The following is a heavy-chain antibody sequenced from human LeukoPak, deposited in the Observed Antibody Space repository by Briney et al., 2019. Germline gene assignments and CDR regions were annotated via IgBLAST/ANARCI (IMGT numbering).Heavy chain of an antibody. CDR3: ARGTGIAAAVTSLFQY. Sequence: ASVKVSCKASGYTFTRYYMHWVRQAPGQGLEWMGVINPSGGTTSYAQKFQGRVTMTRDTSTSTLYMELSSLRSEDTAVYYCARGTGIAAAVTSLFQYWGQGTLVTVSS. D-gene: IGHD6-13*01. V-gene: IGHV1-46*01. CDR1: GYTFTRYY. CDR2: INPSGGTT. J-gene: IGHJ1*01.